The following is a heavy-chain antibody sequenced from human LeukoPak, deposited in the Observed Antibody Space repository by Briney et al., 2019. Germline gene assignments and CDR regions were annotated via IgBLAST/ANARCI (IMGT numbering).Heavy chain of an antibody. CDR2: IYPGDGNT. D-gene: IGHD2-15*01. J-gene: IGHJ4*02. CDR3: ARDSGGSSLYNFDY. CDR1: CGGFINYW. Sequence: GESLQISFQAACGGFINYWIGWGRRMPGEGGQGMGIIYPGDGNTRYSPSFRGQVSISADKSITTAYLQWNSLKASDTAMYSCARDSGGSSLYNFDYWGQGTLVTVSS. V-gene: IGHV5-51*01.